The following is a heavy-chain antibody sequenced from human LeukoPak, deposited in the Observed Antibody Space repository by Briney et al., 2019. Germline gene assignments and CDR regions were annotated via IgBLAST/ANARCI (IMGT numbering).Heavy chain of an antibody. D-gene: IGHD2-8*01. CDR1: GYSFTSYW. CDR3: ARHIGYSTWNPDY. Sequence: GEALKISCKASGYSFTSYWIGWVRPMPGKGLEWMGIIYPYDSDTRYSPSFQGQVTISADKSISTAYLQWSNLKASDTAMYYCARHIGYSTWNPDYWGQGTLVTVSS. V-gene: IGHV5-51*01. CDR2: IYPYDSDT. J-gene: IGHJ4*02.